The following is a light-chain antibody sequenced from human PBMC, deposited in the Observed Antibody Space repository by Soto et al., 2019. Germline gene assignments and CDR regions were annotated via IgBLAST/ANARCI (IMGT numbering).Light chain of an antibody. CDR1: QSISSN. Sequence: EIVLTQSPATLSLSPGERATLSCRASQSISSNLAWYQQKRGQAPRLLIYHASNRATGIPARFSGSGSGTDFTLSISSLEPEDFAVYYCQQRSNLPPLTFGGGTEVEIK. CDR3: QQRSNLPPLT. J-gene: IGKJ4*01. CDR2: HAS. V-gene: IGKV3-11*01.